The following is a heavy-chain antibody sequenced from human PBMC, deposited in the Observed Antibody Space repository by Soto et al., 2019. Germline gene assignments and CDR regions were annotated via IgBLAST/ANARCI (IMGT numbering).Heavy chain of an antibody. J-gene: IGHJ6*02. CDR2: VKPNSGGT. CDR1: GYFFIDYY. CDR3: ARANWGLDV. V-gene: IGHV1-2*02. Sequence: QLQLVQSGAEVKQPGASVKVSCKASGYFFIDYYIHWVRQAPGQGLEWMGWVKPNSGGTNYALKFQGRVTMTVDTSISTAYMELSSLRSDDTAVYYCARANWGLDVWGQGTTVTVSS.